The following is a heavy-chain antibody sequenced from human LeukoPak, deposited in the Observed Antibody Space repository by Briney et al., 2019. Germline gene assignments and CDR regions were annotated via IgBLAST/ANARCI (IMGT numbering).Heavy chain of an antibody. CDR2: ISYDGRNI. V-gene: IGHV3-30*04. D-gene: IGHD4-17*01. J-gene: IGHJ4*02. CDR3: ARERVTTGDRSFDY. Sequence: GGSLRLSCAASAFTFSTSAMHWVRQAPGKGLDWVAVISYDGRNIFYADSVKGRFTISRDNSQNTLYLQMNSLRAEDTAVYYCARERVTTGDRSFDYWGQGTLVTVSS. CDR1: AFTFSTSA.